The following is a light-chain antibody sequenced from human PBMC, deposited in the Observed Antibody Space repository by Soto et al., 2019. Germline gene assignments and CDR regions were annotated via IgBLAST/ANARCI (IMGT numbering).Light chain of an antibody. V-gene: IGKV3-15*01. CDR1: QSVGTN. J-gene: IGKJ5*01. CDR3: QQCNNWPPPIT. CDR2: GAS. Sequence: EIVMTQSPATLSVSPGERATLSCRASQSVGTNLAWYQQKPGQAPRLLIYGASTRATDIPARFSASGSGTEFSLTISRLQSEDFVVYCCQQCNNWPPPITFGQGTRLEIK.